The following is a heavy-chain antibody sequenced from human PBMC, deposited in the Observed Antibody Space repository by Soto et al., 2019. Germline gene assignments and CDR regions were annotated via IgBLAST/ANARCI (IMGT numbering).Heavy chain of an antibody. D-gene: IGHD6-19*01. V-gene: IGHV3-7*01. CDR2: VRQDGSQK. CDR1: GFTFSSYW. Sequence: GGSLRLSCEASGFTFSSYWMSWVRQAPGKGLEWVANVRQDGSQKYLVDSVKGRFTISRDNAKNSMYLQMNSLRAEDTAVYYCVRDGGSGWHFDSWGQGTLVTVSS. CDR3: VRDGGSGWHFDS. J-gene: IGHJ4*02.